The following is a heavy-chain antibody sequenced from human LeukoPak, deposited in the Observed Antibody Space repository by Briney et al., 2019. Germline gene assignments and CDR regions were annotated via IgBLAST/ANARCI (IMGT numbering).Heavy chain of an antibody. J-gene: IGHJ3*02. D-gene: IGHD5-24*01. V-gene: IGHV3-53*01. Sequence: GGSLRLSCAASGFTVGSNYMNWVRQAPGKGLEWVSVIYSGGNTYYADSVKGRFTISRDISKNTLYLQMNSLRAEDTAVYYCARDARDGYHDAFDIWGQGTMVTVSS. CDR3: ARDARDGYHDAFDI. CDR1: GFTVGSNY. CDR2: IYSGGNT.